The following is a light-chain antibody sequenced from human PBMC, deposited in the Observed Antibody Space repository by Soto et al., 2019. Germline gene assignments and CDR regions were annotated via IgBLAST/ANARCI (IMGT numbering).Light chain of an antibody. CDR2: EVS. CDR1: SSDVGAYDY. Sequence: LTQPASVTRSPGQSIAISCNRTSSDVGAYDYVSWYQQHPDKAPKLMIYEVSNRPSGVSDRFSGSKSVNTATLTISGLQAEDEADYYCASYTTTSTRVFGTGTKVTVL. V-gene: IGLV2-14*03. J-gene: IGLJ1*01. CDR3: ASYTTTSTRV.